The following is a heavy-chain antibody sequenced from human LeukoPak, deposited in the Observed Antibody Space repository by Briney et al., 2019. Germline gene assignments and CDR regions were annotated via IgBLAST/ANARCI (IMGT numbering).Heavy chain of an antibody. CDR2: INPNSGGT. J-gene: IGHJ4*02. V-gene: IGHV1-2*02. D-gene: IGHD4-23*01. CDR3: ARANYGGNLGDY. CDR1: GYTSTGYY. Sequence: GASVKVSCKASGYTSTGYYMHWVRQAPGQGLEWMGWINPNSGGTNYAQKFQGRVTMTRNTSISTAYMELSRLRSDDTAVYYCARANYGGNLGDYWGQGTLVTVSS.